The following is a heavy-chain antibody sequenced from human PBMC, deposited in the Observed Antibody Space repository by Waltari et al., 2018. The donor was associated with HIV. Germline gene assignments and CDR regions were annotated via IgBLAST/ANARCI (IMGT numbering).Heavy chain of an antibody. V-gene: IGHV3-15*04. Sequence: EVQLVESGGGLVKPGGSLRLSGAGSGSPFSTAWVNWVRQAPGKGLERVGHIESRAEAGTTDFPAHVKGRFAISRDDSKNTVYLEMQSLKTEDTGVYYCTTGWSQYPDFWGQGTLVTVSS. CDR2: IESRAEAGTT. CDR3: TTGWSQYPDF. CDR1: GSPFSTAW. D-gene: IGHD1-26*01. J-gene: IGHJ4*02.